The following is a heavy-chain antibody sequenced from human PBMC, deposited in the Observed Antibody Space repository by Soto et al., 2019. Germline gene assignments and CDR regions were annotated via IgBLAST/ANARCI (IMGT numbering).Heavy chain of an antibody. D-gene: IGHD2-15*01. V-gene: IGHV1-3*01. CDR1: GYIFTNYA. CDR2: INAGNGNT. J-gene: IGHJ4*02. Sequence: QVQFVQSGAEVKKPGASVKVSCKASGYIFTNYAMHWVRQAPGQRLEWMGWINAGNGNTKYSQRFQGRVTITRDTSASTAYMELSSLRSEDTAVDYCSRGPGGPDGPGDYWGQGTLVTVSS. CDR3: SRGPGGPDGPGDY.